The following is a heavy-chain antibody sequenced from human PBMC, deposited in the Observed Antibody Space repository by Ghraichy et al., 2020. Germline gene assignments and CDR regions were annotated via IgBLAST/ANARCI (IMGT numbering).Heavy chain of an antibody. V-gene: IGHV1-8*02. CDR3: ARAPSYCSGGTGSCYERDALDF. CDR2: MNPNSGNT. CDR1: GYTVTSYD. Sequence: ASVKVSCKASGYTVTSYDINWVRQATGQGLEWMGWMNPNSGNTGYAQKFQGRVTITRNTSISTAYMELSSLRSEDTAVYYCARAPSYCSGGTGSCYERDALDFWGHGTMVTVSS. D-gene: IGHD2-15*01. J-gene: IGHJ3*01.